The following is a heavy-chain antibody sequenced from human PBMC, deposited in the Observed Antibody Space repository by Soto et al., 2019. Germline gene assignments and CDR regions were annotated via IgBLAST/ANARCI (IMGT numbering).Heavy chain of an antibody. J-gene: IGHJ6*02. V-gene: IGHV4-4*02. D-gene: IGHD2-15*01. CDR1: SGSISSSNW. CDR2: IYHSGST. Sequence: PSETLSLTCSVSSGSISSSNWWSWVRQPPGKGLEWIGDIYHSGSTNYNPSLKSRVTISVDTSKNQFSLKLSSVTAADTAVYYCASNYCSGGSCYFGDYYYGMDVWGQGTTVTVSS. CDR3: ASNYCSGGSCYFGDYYYGMDV.